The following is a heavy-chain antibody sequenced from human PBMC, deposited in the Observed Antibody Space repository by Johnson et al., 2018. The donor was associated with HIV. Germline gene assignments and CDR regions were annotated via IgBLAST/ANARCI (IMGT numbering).Heavy chain of an antibody. V-gene: IGHV3-74*03. CDR3: AKVDCGGDTCAGYDPFDL. CDR2: INNDGSRT. Sequence: EQLVESGGGLVQPGGSLRLSCAASGFAFRTYWMVWVRQVPGKRPVWVARINNDGSRTTYADSVRGRFTLSRDHAKYTVDLQMNSLRVEYTAVYYCAKVDCGGDTCAGYDPFDLWGQGTLVTVSS. D-gene: IGHD2-21*01. CDR1: GFAFRTYW. J-gene: IGHJ3*01.